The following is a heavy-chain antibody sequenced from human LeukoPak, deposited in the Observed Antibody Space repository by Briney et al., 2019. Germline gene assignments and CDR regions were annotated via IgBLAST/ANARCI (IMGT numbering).Heavy chain of an antibody. D-gene: IGHD2-15*01. J-gene: IGHJ4*02. CDR1: GYSLNAYY. V-gene: IGHV1-2*02. CDR2: IDPHSGDT. Sequence: ASVKVSCKASGYSLNAYYMHWVRQAPGQGLEWMGWIDPHSGDTAYANKFQGRVTLTRDTTTTTVFMESNSLRSDDTAVYFCARVMGGYCTGDRCYGDFFFDNWGQGTLVTVTS. CDR3: ARVMGGYCTGDRCYGDFFFDN.